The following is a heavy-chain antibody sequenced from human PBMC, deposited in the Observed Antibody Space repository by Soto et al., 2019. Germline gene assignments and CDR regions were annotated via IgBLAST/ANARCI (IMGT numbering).Heavy chain of an antibody. Sequence: GGSLRLSCAASGFTFSSYSMNWVRQAPGKGLEWVSSISSSSSYIYYADSVKGRFTISRDNAKNSLYLQMNSLRAEDTAVYYCARVLASGLRYKEVRFDPWGQGTLVTVSS. CDR1: GFTFSSYS. V-gene: IGHV3-21*01. CDR2: ISSSSSYI. J-gene: IGHJ5*02. CDR3: ARVLASGLRYKEVRFDP. D-gene: IGHD5-12*01.